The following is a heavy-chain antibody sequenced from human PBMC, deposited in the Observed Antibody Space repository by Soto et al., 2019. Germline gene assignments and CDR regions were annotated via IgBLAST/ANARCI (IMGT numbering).Heavy chain of an antibody. J-gene: IGHJ2*01. CDR3: ARPDFGDYRYFDL. Sequence: QDQLVQSGAEVKKPGSSVKVSCKASGGTFSSHTFSWVRQAPGQGLEWMGRIIPALGTATYAQKFQGRVTITADESATTVYMELNSLRSEDTAVYYCARPDFGDYRYFDLWGRGTLVTVS. CDR2: IIPALGTA. CDR1: GGTFSSHT. V-gene: IGHV1-69*08. D-gene: IGHD4-17*01.